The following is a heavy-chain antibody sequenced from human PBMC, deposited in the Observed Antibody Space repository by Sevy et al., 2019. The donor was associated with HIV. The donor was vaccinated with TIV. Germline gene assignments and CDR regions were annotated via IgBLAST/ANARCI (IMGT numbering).Heavy chain of an antibody. CDR3: AKDSGDHYYYAMDV. CDR2: IWHDGRNK. J-gene: IGHJ6*02. D-gene: IGHD7-27*01. Sequence: GGSLKLSCEASGFSFSTSGMHWVRQSPGKGLEWVAVIWHDGRNKYYRDSVKGRFTISRDNSRNTLHLQMNSLRAEDTAVYYCAKDSGDHYYYAMDVWGQGTTVTVSS. CDR1: GFSFSTSG. V-gene: IGHV3-33*06.